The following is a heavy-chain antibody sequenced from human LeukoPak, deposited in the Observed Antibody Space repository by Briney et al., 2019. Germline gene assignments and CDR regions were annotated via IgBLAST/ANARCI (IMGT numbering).Heavy chain of an antibody. Sequence: GGSLRLSCAASGFTFSNAWMSWVRQAPGKGLEWVGRIKGKTDGGTTDYAAPVKGRFTISRDDSKNALYLQMNSLKTEDTAMYYCTTLLLWFATWMDVWGQGTTVTVSS. D-gene: IGHD3-10*01. CDR2: IKGKTDGGTT. V-gene: IGHV3-15*01. CDR1: GFTFSNAW. J-gene: IGHJ6*02. CDR3: TTLLLWFATWMDV.